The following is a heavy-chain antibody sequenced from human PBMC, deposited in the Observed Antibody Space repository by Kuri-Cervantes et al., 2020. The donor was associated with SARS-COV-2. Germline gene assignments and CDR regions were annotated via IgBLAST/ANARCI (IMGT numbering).Heavy chain of an antibody. D-gene: IGHD6-13*01. CDR3: VRHKAAAGIVAPD. J-gene: IGHJ4*02. Sequence: GESLKISWAASGFTFSNSDMNWVRQAPGKGLEWVSGVSWNGSRTHYADSVKGRFIISRDNSRNFLYQQMNSLRPEDMAVYYCVRHKAAAGIVAPDWGQGTLVTVSS. CDR1: GFTFSNSD. CDR2: VSWNGSRT. V-gene: IGHV3-19*01.